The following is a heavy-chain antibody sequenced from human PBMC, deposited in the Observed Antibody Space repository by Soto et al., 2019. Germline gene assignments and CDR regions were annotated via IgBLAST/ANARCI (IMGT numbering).Heavy chain of an antibody. CDR2: IIPILGIA. J-gene: IGHJ5*02. CDR1: GGTFSSYT. V-gene: IGHV1-69*02. Sequence: SVKVSCKASGGTFSSYTISWVRQAPGQGLEWMGRIIPILGIANYAQKFQGRVTITADKSTSTAYMELSSLRSEDTAVYYCARGGGSYYGNNWFDPWGQGTLVTVSS. CDR3: ARGGGSYYGNNWFDP. D-gene: IGHD1-26*01.